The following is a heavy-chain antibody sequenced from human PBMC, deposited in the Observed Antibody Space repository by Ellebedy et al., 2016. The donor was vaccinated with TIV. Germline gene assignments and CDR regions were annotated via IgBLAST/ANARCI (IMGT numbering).Heavy chain of an antibody. V-gene: IGHV1-3*01. D-gene: IGHD2-15*01. CDR3: ARAFLLVVAATDNWFDP. J-gene: IGHJ5*02. Sequence: ASVKVSCKASGYTFTSYAMHWVRQAPGQRLEWMGWINAGNGNTKYSQKFQGRVTITRDTSASTAYMELSSLRSEDTAVYYCARAFLLVVAATDNWFDPGAREPWSPSPQ. CDR1: GYTFTSYA. CDR2: INAGNGNT.